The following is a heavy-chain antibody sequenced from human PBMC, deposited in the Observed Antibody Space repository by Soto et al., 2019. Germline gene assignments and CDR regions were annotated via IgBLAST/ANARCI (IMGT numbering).Heavy chain of an antibody. J-gene: IGHJ6*02. D-gene: IGHD1-26*01. CDR3: GKDVGDYVPYYYGVDV. CDR1: GFTFKTHA. V-gene: IGHV3-30*18. Sequence: QVQLVESGGGVVQPGTSLSLSCAASGFTFKTHAMHWVRQAPGKGLEWMAVIAYDGNEKFYADSVKGRFTISRDNFKNALYLQINTLRNEDTAVYYCGKDVGDYVPYYYGVDVWGQGTTVTVSS. CDR2: IAYDGNEK.